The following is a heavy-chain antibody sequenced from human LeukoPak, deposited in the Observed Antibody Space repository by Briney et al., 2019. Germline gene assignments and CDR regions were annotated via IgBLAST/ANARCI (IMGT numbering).Heavy chain of an antibody. D-gene: IGHD1-1*01. CDR1: GGSISSYY. Sequence: SETQSLTCTVSGGSISSYYWSWIRQPPGKGLEWIGYIYYSGSTNYNPSLKSRVTISVDTSKNQFSLKLSSVTAADTAVYYCASQTTGWYFDLWGRGTLVTVSS. CDR3: ASQTTGWYFDL. CDR2: IYYSGST. V-gene: IGHV4-59*01. J-gene: IGHJ2*01.